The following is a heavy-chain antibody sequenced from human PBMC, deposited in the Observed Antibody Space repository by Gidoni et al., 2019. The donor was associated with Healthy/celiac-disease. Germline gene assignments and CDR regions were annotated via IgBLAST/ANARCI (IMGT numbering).Heavy chain of an antibody. J-gene: IGHJ6*02. CDR3: AKDYYGSGSYFLHAYYYYGMDV. V-gene: IGHV3-9*01. D-gene: IGHD3-10*01. CDR2: SSWNSGSI. CDR1: GFTFADYA. Sequence: EVQLVVSGGGLVQPGRSLRLSCAASGFTFADYAMHWVRQAPGKGLVWGSGSSWNSGSIGYADSVKGRVTISRDNAKNSLYLQMNSLRAEDTALYYCAKDYYGSGSYFLHAYYYYGMDVWGQGTTVTVSS.